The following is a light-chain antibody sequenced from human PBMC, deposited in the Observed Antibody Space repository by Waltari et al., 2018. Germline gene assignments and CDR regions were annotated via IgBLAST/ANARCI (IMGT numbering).Light chain of an antibody. V-gene: IGLV1-47*01. CDR1: TSNIGVNF. CDR2: RNN. Sequence: QSVLTQPPSASGTPGQSVTISCSGSTSNIGVNFVYWYQQFPGAAPKRLIHRNNQRPSGVPDRFSGSKSGTSASLSISWLRSEDEADYYCAAWDDSLSGPVFGGGTELTVL. CDR3: AAWDDSLSGPV. J-gene: IGLJ3*02.